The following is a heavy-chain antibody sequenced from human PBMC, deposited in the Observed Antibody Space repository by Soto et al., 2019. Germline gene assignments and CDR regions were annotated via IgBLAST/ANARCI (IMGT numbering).Heavy chain of an antibody. CDR1: GYTFTSYA. CDR3: ARLRLNYGDYVDY. CDR2: INAGNGNT. V-gene: IGHV1-3*01. D-gene: IGHD4-17*01. J-gene: IGHJ4*02. Sequence: ASVKVSCKASGYTFTSYAMHWVRQAPGQRLEWMGWINAGNGNTKYSQKLQGRVTITRDTSASTAYMELSSLRSEDTAVYYCARLRLNYGDYVDYWGQGTLVTVSS.